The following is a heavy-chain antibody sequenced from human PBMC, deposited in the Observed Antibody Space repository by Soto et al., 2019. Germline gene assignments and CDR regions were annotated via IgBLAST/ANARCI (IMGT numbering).Heavy chain of an antibody. D-gene: IGHD3-10*01. Sequence: QVQLVQSGAEVKKPGASVKVSYKASGYTFTSYAMHWVRQAPGQRLEWMGWINAGNGNTKYSQKFQGRVTITRDTSASTVYMELSSLRSEDTAVYYCARDMGFGLSDYWGQGTLVTVSS. CDR1: GYTFTSYA. CDR3: ARDMGFGLSDY. CDR2: INAGNGNT. J-gene: IGHJ4*02. V-gene: IGHV1-3*01.